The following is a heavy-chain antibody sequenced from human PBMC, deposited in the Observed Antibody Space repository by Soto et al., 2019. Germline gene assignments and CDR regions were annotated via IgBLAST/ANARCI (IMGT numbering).Heavy chain of an antibody. V-gene: IGHV1-18*01. Sequence: QDQLVQSGVEVKKPGASVKVSCKASGYSFTNYGITWVRQAPGPGFEWMGWISAYNGNTNYAQKFQGRVTLTTDASTSTAYLDLRSLRSDDTAVYYCARDRGVAPPVAGNTHYYYYMDVWGKGTTVTVSS. J-gene: IGHJ6*03. CDR2: ISAYNGNT. D-gene: IGHD6-19*01. CDR3: ARDRGVAPPVAGNTHYYYYMDV. CDR1: GYSFTNYG.